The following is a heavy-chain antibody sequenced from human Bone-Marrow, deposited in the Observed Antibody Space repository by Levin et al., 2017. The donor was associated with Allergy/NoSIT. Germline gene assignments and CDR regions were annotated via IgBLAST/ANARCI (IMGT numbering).Heavy chain of an antibody. CDR2: IDPSDSYT. J-gene: IGHJ4*02. D-gene: IGHD3-3*01. Sequence: KVSCKGSGYSFTSYWISWVRQMPGKGLEWMGRIDPSDSYTNYSPSFQGHVTISADKSISTAYLQWSSLKASDTAMYYCARQYGYDFWSGYFFWGQGTLVTVSS. V-gene: IGHV5-10-1*01. CDR3: ARQYGYDFWSGYFF. CDR1: GYSFTSYW.